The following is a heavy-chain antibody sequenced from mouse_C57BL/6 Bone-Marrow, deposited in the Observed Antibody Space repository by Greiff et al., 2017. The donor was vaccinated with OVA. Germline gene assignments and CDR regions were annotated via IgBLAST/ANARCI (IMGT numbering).Heavy chain of an antibody. Sequence: EVKVVESGGGLVKPGGSLKLSCAASGFTFSDYGMHWVRQAPEKGLEWVAYISSGSSTIYYADTVKGRFTISRDNAKNTLFLQMTSLRSEDTAMYYCAGYANSYAMDYWGQGTSVTVSS. V-gene: IGHV5-17*01. CDR3: AGYANSYAMDY. D-gene: IGHD2-1*01. CDR2: ISSGSSTI. CDR1: GFTFSDYG. J-gene: IGHJ4*01.